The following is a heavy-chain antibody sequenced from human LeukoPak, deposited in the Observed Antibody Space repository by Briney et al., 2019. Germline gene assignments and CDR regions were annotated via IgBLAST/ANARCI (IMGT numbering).Heavy chain of an antibody. D-gene: IGHD3-10*01. CDR1: GYTFTSYD. V-gene: IGHV1-8*01. CDR3: ARGTRLWFGESPGY. CDR2: FDPEDGET. Sequence: ASVKVSCKASGYTFTSYDINWVRQAPGKGLEWMGGFDPEDGETIYAQKFQGRVTMTRNTSISTAYMELSSLRSEDTAVYYCARGTRLWFGESPGYWGQGTLVTVSS. J-gene: IGHJ4*02.